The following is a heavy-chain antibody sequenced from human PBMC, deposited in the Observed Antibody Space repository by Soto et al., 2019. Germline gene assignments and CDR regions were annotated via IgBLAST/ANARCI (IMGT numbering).Heavy chain of an antibody. D-gene: IGHD5-18*01. V-gene: IGHV1-69*13. CDR2: IIPIFGTA. CDR3: ARDPREYGYGYPYYYYYGMDV. Sequence: ASVKVSCKASGGTFSSYAISWERQAPGQGLEWMGGIIPIFGTANYAQKFQGRVTITADESTSTAYMELSSLRSEDTAVYYCARDPREYGYGYPYYYYYGMDVWGQGTTVTVSS. CDR1: GGTFSSYA. J-gene: IGHJ6*02.